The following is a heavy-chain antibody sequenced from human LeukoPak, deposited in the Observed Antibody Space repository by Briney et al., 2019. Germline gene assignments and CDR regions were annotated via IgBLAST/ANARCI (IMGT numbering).Heavy chain of an antibody. CDR2: IYSGGST. V-gene: IGHV3-53*01. CDR3: ARFRKYSSSYFDY. D-gene: IGHD6-6*01. Sequence: PGGSLRLSCAASGFTVSSNYMSWVRQAPGKGLEWVSVIYSGGSTYYADSVKGRFTISRDNSKNTLYLQMNSLRAEDTAVYYCARFRKYSSSYFDYWGQGTLVTVSS. CDR1: GFTVSSNY. J-gene: IGHJ4*02.